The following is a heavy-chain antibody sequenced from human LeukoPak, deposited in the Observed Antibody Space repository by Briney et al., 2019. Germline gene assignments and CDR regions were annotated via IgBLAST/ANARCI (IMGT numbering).Heavy chain of an antibody. D-gene: IGHD6-19*01. CDR1: GYTFTGYY. Sequence: ASVKVSCKASGYTFTGYYMHWVRQAPGQGLEWMGWINPNSGGINYAQKFQGWVTMTRDTSISTAYMELSRLRSDDTAVYYCATAVAGTYWFDPWGQGTLVTVSS. CDR3: ATAVAGTYWFDP. CDR2: INPNSGGI. J-gene: IGHJ5*02. V-gene: IGHV1-2*04.